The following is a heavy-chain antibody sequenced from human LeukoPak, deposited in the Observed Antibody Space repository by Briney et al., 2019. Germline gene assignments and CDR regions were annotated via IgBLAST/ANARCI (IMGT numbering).Heavy chain of an antibody. V-gene: IGHV4-59*01. CDR1: GGSISNY. CDR2: VENTGST. D-gene: IGHD5-12*01. Sequence: SETLSLTCTVSGGSISNYWSWIRQPPGKGLEWIGNVENTGSTNYNPSLESRVTISVDTSKNHFSLRLSSVTAADTAVYYCARAVGDSGHGRYFDYWGQGTLVTVFS. J-gene: IGHJ4*02. CDR3: ARAVGDSGHGRYFDY.